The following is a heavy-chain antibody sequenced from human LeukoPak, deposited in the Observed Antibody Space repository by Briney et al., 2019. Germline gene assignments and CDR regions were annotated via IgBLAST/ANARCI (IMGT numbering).Heavy chain of an antibody. V-gene: IGHV3-7*01. Sequence: GGSLRLSCAVSGFIFSDYYMSWIRQAPEKGLELVATIKEDGSEKYYVDSVKGRFTISRDNAKKSLHLQMNSLRAEDTAVYYCARVGVTCCYYYMDVWGKGTTVTVSS. CDR2: IKEDGSEK. CDR3: ARVGVTCCYYYMDV. CDR1: GFIFSDYY. D-gene: IGHD3-10*01. J-gene: IGHJ6*03.